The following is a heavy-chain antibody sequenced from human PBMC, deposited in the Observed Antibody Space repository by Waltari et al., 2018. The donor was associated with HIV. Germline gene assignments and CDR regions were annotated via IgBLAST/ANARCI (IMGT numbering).Heavy chain of an antibody. J-gene: IGHJ4*02. CDR3: AREKSTIVGFDY. CDR2: IYYSGST. V-gene: IGHV4-31*03. Sequence: QVQLQESGPGLVKPSQTLSLTCTVSGGSIRSGGYYWSWIRQHPGKGLEWIGYIYYSGSTYYNPSLKRRVTISVDTSKNQFSLKLSSVTAADTAVYYCAREKSTIVGFDYWGQGTLVTVSS. D-gene: IGHD1-26*01. CDR1: GGSIRSGGYY.